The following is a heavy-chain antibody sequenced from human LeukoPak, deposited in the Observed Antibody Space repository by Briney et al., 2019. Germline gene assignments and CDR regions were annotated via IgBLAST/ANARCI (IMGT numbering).Heavy chain of an antibody. J-gene: IGHJ4*02. V-gene: IGHV3-53*01. CDR3: ARVGAAAGYYFDY. CDR2: IYSGGIT. CDR1: GFTVSSNY. D-gene: IGHD6-13*01. Sequence: PGGSLRLSCAASGFTVSSNYMSWVRQAPGKGLERVSVIYSGGITYYADSVKGRFTISRDNPKNTLYLQMNSLRAEDTAVYYCARVGAAAGYYFDYWGQGTLVTVSS.